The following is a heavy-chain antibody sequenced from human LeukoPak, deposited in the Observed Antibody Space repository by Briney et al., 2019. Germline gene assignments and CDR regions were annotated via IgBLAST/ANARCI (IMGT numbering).Heavy chain of an antibody. Sequence: PSETLSLTCTLSGDSITSSDHYWVWIRQSPGKGLEWIGSVSQSGNTYYRSSLKSRVTISVDTSKNQFSLKLSSVTAADTAVYYCASGRLGAWFDPWGQGTLVTVSS. CDR1: GDSITSSDHY. CDR2: VSQSGNT. V-gene: IGHV4-39*07. D-gene: IGHD5-12*01. J-gene: IGHJ5*02. CDR3: ASGRLGAWFDP.